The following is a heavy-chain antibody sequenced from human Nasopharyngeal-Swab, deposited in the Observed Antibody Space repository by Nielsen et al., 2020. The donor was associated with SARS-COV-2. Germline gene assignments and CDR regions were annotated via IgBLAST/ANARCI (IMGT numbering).Heavy chain of an antibody. V-gene: IGHV3-33*01. Sequence: GESLKIFCAASGFTFNNYGMHWVRQAPGKGLEWVAVIWYGGSEKHYADSVRGRFTISRDNPKNTLYLQMNSLRAEDTAIYYCGRDRYYDSSGFDYWGQGTLVSVSS. J-gene: IGHJ4*02. CDR3: GRDRYYDSSGFDY. CDR2: IWYGGSEK. CDR1: GFTFNNYG. D-gene: IGHD3-22*01.